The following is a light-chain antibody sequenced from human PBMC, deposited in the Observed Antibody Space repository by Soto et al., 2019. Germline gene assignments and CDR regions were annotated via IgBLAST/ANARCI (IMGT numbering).Light chain of an antibody. J-gene: IGKJ5*01. CDR1: QSVSSN. V-gene: IGKV3-15*01. CDR3: QQYTDWPPIT. CDR2: GAS. Sequence: IVMTKSPATLSLSPEERATLSCRASQSVSSNLAWYQQKPGQAPRLLIFGASTRATGIPARFSGSGSGTEFTLTISSLQSEDFAIYYCQQYTDWPPITFGQGTRLEIK.